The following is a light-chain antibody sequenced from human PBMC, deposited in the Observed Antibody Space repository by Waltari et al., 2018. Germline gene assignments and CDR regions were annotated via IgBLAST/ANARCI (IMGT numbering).Light chain of an antibody. Sequence: DIVMTQSPDSLAVSLGERATINCRSSQTVLYSSNNKNYLAWYQQRPGQPPKLLIYWASTRDSGVPDRFSGSGSGTDFTLTISSLLPEDAAVYYCQQYYAIPRTFGQGTKVEIK. CDR1: QTVLYSSNNKNY. CDR2: WAS. V-gene: IGKV4-1*01. CDR3: QQYYAIPRT. J-gene: IGKJ1*01.